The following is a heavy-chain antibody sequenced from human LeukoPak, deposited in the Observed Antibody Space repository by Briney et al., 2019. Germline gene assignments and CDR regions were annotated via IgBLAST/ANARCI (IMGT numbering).Heavy chain of an antibody. J-gene: IGHJ4*02. D-gene: IGHD3-10*01. CDR3: AREPYVSGSYYNY. Sequence: GGSLRPSCAASGFTFSSCTMNWVRQAPGKGLDWVSSISSSSNYIYYADSVKGRFTISRDNAKNSLYLQMNSLRAEDTAVYYCAREPYVSGSYYNYWGQGTLVTVSS. CDR1: GFTFSSCT. CDR2: ISSSSNYI. V-gene: IGHV3-21*01.